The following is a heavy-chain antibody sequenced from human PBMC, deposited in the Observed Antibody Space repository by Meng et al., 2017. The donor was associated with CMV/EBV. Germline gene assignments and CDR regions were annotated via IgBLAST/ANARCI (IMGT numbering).Heavy chain of an antibody. CDR3: TRGLKSIAARPVRYFDL. V-gene: IGHV4-34*01. D-gene: IGHD6-6*01. Sequence: GSLRLSCAASGFTLNSYTVHWIRQPPGKGLEWIGEINHSGSTNYNPSLKSRVTISVDTSKNQFSLKLSSVTAADTAVYYCTRGLKSIAARPVRYFDLWGRGTLVTVSS. CDR2: INHSGST. J-gene: IGHJ2*01. CDR1: GFTLNSYT.